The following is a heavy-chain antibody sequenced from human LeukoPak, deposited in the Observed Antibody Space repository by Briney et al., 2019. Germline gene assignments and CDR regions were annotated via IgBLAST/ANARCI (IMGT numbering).Heavy chain of an antibody. CDR2: IIPIFGAA. CDR1: GGTFSSYA. J-gene: IGHJ5*02. Sequence: SVKVSCKASGGTFSSYAISWVRQAPGQGLEWMGGIIPIFGAANYAQKFQGRVTMTRDTSTSTVYMELSSLRSEDTAVYYCARAGFDLWSGFGELSGWFDPWGQGTLVTVSS. V-gene: IGHV1-69*05. D-gene: IGHD3-10*01. CDR3: ARAGFDLWSGFGELSGWFDP.